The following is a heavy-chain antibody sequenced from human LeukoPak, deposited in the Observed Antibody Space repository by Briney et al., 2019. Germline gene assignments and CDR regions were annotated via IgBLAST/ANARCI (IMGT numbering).Heavy chain of an antibody. V-gene: IGHV1-2*02. CDR2: INPNSGGT. CDR1: GYTFTGYY. D-gene: IGHD4-17*01. Sequence: ASVKVSCKASGYTFTGYYMHWVRQAPGQGLEWMGWINPNSGGTNYAQKFQGRVTMTRDTSISTAYTELSRLRSDDTAVYYCARTKRGYDYGDYRFDPWGQGTLVTVSS. J-gene: IGHJ5*02. CDR3: ARTKRGYDYGDYRFDP.